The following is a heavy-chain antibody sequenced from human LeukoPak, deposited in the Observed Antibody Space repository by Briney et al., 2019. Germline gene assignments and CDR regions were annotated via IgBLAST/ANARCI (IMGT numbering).Heavy chain of an antibody. CDR1: GGSFSSYY. V-gene: IGHV4-34*01. J-gene: IGHJ3*02. Sequence: SQTLSLTCAVDGGSFSSYYWSWVRQPPGKWLEWIGEIKHGGSTNYNPSLKSRVTISVDTSKNQFSLKLSSVTAADAAVYYWASPGERYCSSTSCRNAFDIWGQGTMVTVSS. CDR3: ASPGERYCSSTSCRNAFDI. D-gene: IGHD2-2*01. CDR2: IKHGGST.